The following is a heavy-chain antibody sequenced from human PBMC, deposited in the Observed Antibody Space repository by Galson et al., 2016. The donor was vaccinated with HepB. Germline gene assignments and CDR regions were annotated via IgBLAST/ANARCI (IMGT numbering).Heavy chain of an antibody. J-gene: IGHJ6*02. Sequence: SVKVSCKASGYSFTTYGISWVRQAPGQGLEWMGWISGYNGYTKYAQKFQGRVTMTTDTSTSTAYMELRSLRSDDTAVYYCARIVVEGAPMPQPYYYYYYGRDVWGQGPALSVSS. CDR2: ISGYNGYT. D-gene: IGHD2-2*01. CDR1: GYSFTTYG. CDR3: ARIVVEGAPMPQPYYYYYYGRDV. V-gene: IGHV1-18*01.